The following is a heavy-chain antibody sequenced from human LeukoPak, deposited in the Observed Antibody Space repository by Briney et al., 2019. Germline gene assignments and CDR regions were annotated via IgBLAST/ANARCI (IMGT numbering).Heavy chain of an antibody. CDR2: MYYSGST. D-gene: IGHD5-18*01. CDR1: GGSISSYY. V-gene: IGHV4-59*01. J-gene: IGHJ4*02. Sequence: SETLSLTCTVSGGSISSYYWSWIRKPPGKGLEWVWYMYYSGSTNYNPSLKSRVTISVATAKNQFSLKLSSVTGADTAVYYCARVGYCYGSTYFDYWGQGTLVTVSS. CDR3: ARVGYCYGSTYFDY.